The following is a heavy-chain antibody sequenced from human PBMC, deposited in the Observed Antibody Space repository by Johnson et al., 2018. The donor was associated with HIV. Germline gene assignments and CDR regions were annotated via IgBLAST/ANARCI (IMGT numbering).Heavy chain of an antibody. D-gene: IGHD1-26*01. V-gene: IGHV3-7*05. Sequence: VQLVESGGGLVQPGGSLRLSCAASGFTFSSYWMSWVRQAPGKGLEWVAYIKQDGSEKYYVDSVKGRFTISRDNAKNSLYLQMNSLRAEDTAVYYWARDSQWELRPDAFDIWGQGTMVTVSS. CDR3: ARDSQWELRPDAFDI. J-gene: IGHJ3*02. CDR1: GFTFSSYW. CDR2: IKQDGSEK.